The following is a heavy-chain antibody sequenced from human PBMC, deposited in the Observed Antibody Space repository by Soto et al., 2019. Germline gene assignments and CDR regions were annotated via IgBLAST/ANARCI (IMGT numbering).Heavy chain of an antibody. CDR2: IYYSGST. D-gene: IGHD2-15*01. J-gene: IGHJ4*02. V-gene: IGHV4-59*01. CDR3: ARGVYCSGGSCYPYYFDY. Sequence: PSETLSLTCTVSGGSISSYYWSWIRQPPGKGLEWIGYIYYSGSTNYNPSLKSRVTISVDTSKNQFSLKLSSVTAADTAVYYCARGVYCSGGSCYPYYFDYWGQGTLVTVSS. CDR1: GGSISSYY.